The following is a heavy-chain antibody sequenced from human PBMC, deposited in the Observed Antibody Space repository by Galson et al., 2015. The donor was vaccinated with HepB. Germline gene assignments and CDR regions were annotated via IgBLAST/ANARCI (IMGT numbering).Heavy chain of an antibody. D-gene: IGHD3-16*01. CDR1: GDRVSSNSAA. CDR2: TYYRSKWYY. Sequence: CAISGDRVSSNSAAWNWVRQSPSRGLEWLGRTYYRSKWYYDYAVSVQSRLTINADTSKNQFSLQLNSVTPEDTAVYYCARNWAFDFWGQGILVTVSS. CDR3: ARNWAFDF. J-gene: IGHJ4*02. V-gene: IGHV6-1*01.